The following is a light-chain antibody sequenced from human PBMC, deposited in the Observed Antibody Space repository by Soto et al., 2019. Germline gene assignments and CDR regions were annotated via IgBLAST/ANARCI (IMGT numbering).Light chain of an antibody. V-gene: IGLV2-14*01. CDR2: EVI. J-gene: IGLJ1*01. CDR1: NSDVNY. Sequence: QSALTQPASVSGAPGQSITISCTGTNSDVNYVSWHQQHPGKAPKLMIYEVINRSSGVSNRFSGSKSGNTASLTISGLQAEDEADYYCSSSTSSNTLVFGTGTKVTLL. CDR3: SSSTSSNTLV.